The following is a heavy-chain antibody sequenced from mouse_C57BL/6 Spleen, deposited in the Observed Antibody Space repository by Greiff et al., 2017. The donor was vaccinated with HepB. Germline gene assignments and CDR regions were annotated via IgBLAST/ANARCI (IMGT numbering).Heavy chain of an antibody. CDR1: GYAFSSYW. J-gene: IGHJ2*01. D-gene: IGHD4-1*01. CDR2: IYPGDGDT. V-gene: IGHV1-80*01. Sequence: VQLQQSGAELVKPGASVKISCKASGYAFSSYWMNWVKQRPGKGLEWIGQIYPGDGDTNYNGKFKGKATLTADKSSSTAYMQLSSLTSEDSAVYFCARLTGTGGYFDYWGQGTTLTVSS. CDR3: ARLTGTGGYFDY.